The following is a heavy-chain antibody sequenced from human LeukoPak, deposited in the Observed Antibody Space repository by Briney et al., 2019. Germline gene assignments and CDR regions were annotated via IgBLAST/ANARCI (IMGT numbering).Heavy chain of an antibody. Sequence: ETLSLTCTVSGGSISSYYWSWIRQPPGKGLEWVGRIRSKANSYATAYAASLKGRFTISRDDSKNTAYLEMNSLESEGTAVYYCARHVASGGSGVDYWGQGTLVTVSS. CDR3: ARHVASGGSGVDY. V-gene: IGHV3-73*01. J-gene: IGHJ4*02. CDR1: GGSISSYY. D-gene: IGHD3-10*01. CDR2: IRSKANSYAT.